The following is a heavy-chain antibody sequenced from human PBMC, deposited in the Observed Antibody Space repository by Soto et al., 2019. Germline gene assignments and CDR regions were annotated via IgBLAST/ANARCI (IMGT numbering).Heavy chain of an antibody. J-gene: IGHJ4*02. V-gene: IGHV4-30-2*01. Sequence: PSETLSLTCAVSGGSISSGGYSWSWLRQPPGKGLEWIGYIFHSGSTYYNPSLKSRVTISVDTSKNQFSLKLSSVTAADTAVYYCARRWGRTFDYWGQGTLVTVSS. CDR3: ARRWGRTFDY. D-gene: IGHD7-27*01. CDR2: IFHSGST. CDR1: GGSISSGGYS.